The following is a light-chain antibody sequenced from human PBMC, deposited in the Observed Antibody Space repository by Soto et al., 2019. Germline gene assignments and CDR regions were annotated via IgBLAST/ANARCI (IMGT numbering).Light chain of an antibody. CDR3: QQYNSYPLT. V-gene: IGKV1-17*01. CDR1: QGIRND. Sequence: DIQMTQSPSSLSASVGDRVIITCRASQGIRNDLAWYQQKPGKAPKRLIYAASSSQSGVPPRFSGSGYGAEFTLTNSSLQPEDFATYYCQQYNSYPLTFGGGAKVDIK. CDR2: AAS. J-gene: IGKJ4*01.